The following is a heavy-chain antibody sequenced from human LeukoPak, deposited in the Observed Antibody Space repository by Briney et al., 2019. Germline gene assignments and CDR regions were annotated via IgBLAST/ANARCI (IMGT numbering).Heavy chain of an antibody. CDR2: IIPILGIA. CDR1: GGTFSSYA. V-gene: IGHV1-69*04. CDR3: ASPDRGPYGLDV. Sequence: SVKVSCKASGGTFSSYAISWVRQAPGQGLEWMGRIIPILGIANYAQKFQGRVTITADKSTSTAYMELSSLRSEDTAVYYCASPDRGPYGLDVWGQGTTVIVSS. D-gene: IGHD3-10*01. J-gene: IGHJ6*02.